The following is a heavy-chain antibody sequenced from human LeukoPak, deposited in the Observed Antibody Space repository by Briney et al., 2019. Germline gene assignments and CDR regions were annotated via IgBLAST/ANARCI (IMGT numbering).Heavy chain of an antibody. J-gene: IGHJ4*02. Sequence: GGSLRLSCAASGFTFVGNAVTWVRQAPGKGLEWVSTISGSGDTYYADSVKGRFTISRDDSKSTLSLQMNSLRAEDTALYYCAKKYYYGSGSYTFHFDHWGQGTPVTVSS. CDR1: GFTFVGNA. CDR3: AKKYYYGSGSYTFHFDH. CDR2: ISGSGDT. D-gene: IGHD3-10*01. V-gene: IGHV3-23*01.